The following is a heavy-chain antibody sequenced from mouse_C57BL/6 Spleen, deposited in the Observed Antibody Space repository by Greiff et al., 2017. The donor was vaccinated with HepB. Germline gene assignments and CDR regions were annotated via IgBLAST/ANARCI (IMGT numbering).Heavy chain of an antibody. D-gene: IGHD2-10*01. J-gene: IGHJ4*01. Sequence: VQLQQSGPELVKPGASVKISCKASGYAFSSSWMNWVKQRPGKGLEWIGRIYPGDGDTNYNGKFKGKATLTADKSSSTAYMQLSSLTSEDSAVYFCANLLLGDWGQGTSVTVSS. CDR1: GYAFSSSW. CDR2: IYPGDGDT. V-gene: IGHV1-82*01. CDR3: ANLLLGD.